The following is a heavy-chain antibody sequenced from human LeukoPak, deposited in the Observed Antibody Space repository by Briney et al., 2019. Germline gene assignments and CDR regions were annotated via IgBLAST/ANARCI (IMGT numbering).Heavy chain of an antibody. D-gene: IGHD3-10*01. Sequence: GGSLRLSCAASGFAFSDFYMFWIRQAPGKGLEWISYISNSGSTLYHADSVKGRFTISRDNDKNLLYLQMNSLRADDTAVYYCARDALGSYDYWGQGTLVTVSS. J-gene: IGHJ4*02. V-gene: IGHV3-11*01. CDR2: ISNSGSTL. CDR1: GFAFSDFY. CDR3: ARDALGSYDY.